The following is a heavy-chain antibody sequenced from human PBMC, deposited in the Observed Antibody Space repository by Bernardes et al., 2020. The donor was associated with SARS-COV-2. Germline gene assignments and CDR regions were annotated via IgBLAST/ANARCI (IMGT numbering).Heavy chain of an antibody. D-gene: IGHD2-2*01. CDR3: TTVMLVPAGDAFDI. CDR1: GFTFSNAW. J-gene: IGHJ3*02. V-gene: IGHV3-15*01. CDR2: IKSKTDGGTT. Sequence: LRLSCAASGFTFSNAWMSWVRQAPGKGLEWVGRIKSKTDGGTTDYAAPVKGRFTISRDDSKNTLYLQMNSLKTEDTAVYYCTTVMLVPAGDAFDIWGQGTMVTVSS.